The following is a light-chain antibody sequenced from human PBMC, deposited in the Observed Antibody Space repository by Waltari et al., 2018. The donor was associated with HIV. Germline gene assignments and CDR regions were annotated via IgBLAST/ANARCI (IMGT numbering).Light chain of an antibody. V-gene: IGKV3-15*01. Sequence: ELVMTQSQATPSVSQGERATISCRASQRVSSNLAWYQQKPGQAPRLLIYGASTRATGIPARFSGSGSGTEFTLTISSLQSEDFAVYYCQQYNNWPPITFGQGTRLEIK. CDR1: QRVSSN. J-gene: IGKJ5*01. CDR2: GAS. CDR3: QQYNNWPPIT.